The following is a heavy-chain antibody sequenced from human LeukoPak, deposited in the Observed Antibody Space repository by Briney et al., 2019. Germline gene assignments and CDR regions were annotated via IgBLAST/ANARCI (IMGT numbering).Heavy chain of an antibody. CDR2: INPSGGST. D-gene: IGHD6-13*01. J-gene: IGHJ1*01. V-gene: IGHV1-46*01. Sequence: GASVKVSCKASGYTFTSYYMHWVRQAPGQGLEWMGIINPSGGSTSYAQKFQGRVNMTRDTSTSTVYMELSSLRSEDTAVYYCARAVYSSSWIEYFQHWGQGTLVTVSS. CDR1: GYTFTSYY. CDR3: ARAVYSSSWIEYFQH.